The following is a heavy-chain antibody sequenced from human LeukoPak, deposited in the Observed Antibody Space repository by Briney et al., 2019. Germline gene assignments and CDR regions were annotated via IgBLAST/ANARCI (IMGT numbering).Heavy chain of an antibody. J-gene: IGHJ6*02. CDR2: ISSSSSYI. CDR3: ARDHYYDSSVYYGMDV. CDR1: GFTFSSYS. V-gene: IGHV3-21*01. Sequence: GGSLRLSCAASGFTFSSYSMNWVRQAPGKGLEWVSSISSSSSYIYYADSVKGRFTISRDNAKNSLYLQMNSLRAEDMAVYYCARDHYYDSSVYYGMDVWGQGTTVTVSS. D-gene: IGHD3-22*01.